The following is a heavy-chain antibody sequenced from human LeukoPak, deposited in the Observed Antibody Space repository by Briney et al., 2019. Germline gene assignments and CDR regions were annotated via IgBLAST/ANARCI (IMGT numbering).Heavy chain of an antibody. J-gene: IGHJ4*02. D-gene: IGHD4-17*01. CDR3: ARDRMGSYGDRSFDY. CDR1: GGSISSGDYY. CDR2: IYYSGST. Sequence: NASETLSLTCTVSGGSISSGDYYWGWIRQPPGKGLEWIGYIYYSGSTYYNPSLKSRVTISVDTSKNQFSLKLSSVTAADTAVYHCARDRMGSYGDRSFDYWGQGTLVTVSS. V-gene: IGHV4-30-4*01.